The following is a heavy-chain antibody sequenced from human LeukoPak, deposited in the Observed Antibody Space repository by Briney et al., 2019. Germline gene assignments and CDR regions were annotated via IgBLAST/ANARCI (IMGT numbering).Heavy chain of an antibody. CDR3: ARDTEVATIWDWYFDL. CDR1: GGSISSYY. J-gene: IGHJ2*01. D-gene: IGHD5-12*01. CDR2: IYYSGST. Sequence: SETLSLTCTVSGGSISSYYWSWIRQPPGKGLEWIGYIYYSGSTNYNPSLKSRVTISVDTSKNQFSLKLSSVTAADTAVYYSARDTEVATIWDWYFDLWGRGTLVTVSS. V-gene: IGHV4-59*01.